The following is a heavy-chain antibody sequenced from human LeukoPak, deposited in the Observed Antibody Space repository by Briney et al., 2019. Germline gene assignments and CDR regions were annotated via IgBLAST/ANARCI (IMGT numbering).Heavy chain of an antibody. J-gene: IGHJ6*02. CDR1: GGSFSGYY. CDR3: ASAEFPHYYYYGMDV. CDR2: IYTSGST. Sequence: SETLSLTCAVYGGSFSGYYWSWIRQPAGKGLEWIGRIYTSGSTNYNPSLKSRVTMSVDTSKNQFPLKLSSVTAADTAVYYCASAEFPHYYYYGMDVWGQGTTVTVSS. D-gene: IGHD3-10*01. V-gene: IGHV4-59*10.